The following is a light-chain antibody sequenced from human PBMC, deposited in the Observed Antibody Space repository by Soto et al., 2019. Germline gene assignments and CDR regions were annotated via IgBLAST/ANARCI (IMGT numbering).Light chain of an antibody. CDR2: QDR. V-gene: IGLV3-1*01. J-gene: IGLJ2*01. CDR1: RLGDKY. CDR3: QAWDSSTYVV. Sequence: SYELTQPPSVSVSPGQTASITCSGDRLGDKYACWYQQKPGQSPVLVIYQDRKRPSGIPERISGSNSGNTATLTISGTQAMDEADYYCQAWDSSTYVVFGGGTKVTVL.